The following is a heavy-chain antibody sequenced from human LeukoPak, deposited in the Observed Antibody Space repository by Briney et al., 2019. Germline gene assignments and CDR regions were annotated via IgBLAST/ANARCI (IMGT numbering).Heavy chain of an antibody. CDR2: IYYSGST. V-gene: IGHV4-39*01. J-gene: IGHJ4*02. CDR3: ARLEKRGYSYGPPGY. D-gene: IGHD5-18*01. Sequence: SETLSLTCTVSGGSISSSSYYWGWIRQPPGKGLEWIGSIYYSGSTYCNPSLKSRVTISVDTSKNQFSLKLSSVTAADTAVYYCARLEKRGYSYGPPGYWGQGTLVTVSS. CDR1: GGSISSSSYY.